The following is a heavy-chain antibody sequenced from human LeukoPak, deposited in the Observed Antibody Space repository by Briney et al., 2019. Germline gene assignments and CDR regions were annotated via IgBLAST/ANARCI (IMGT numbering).Heavy chain of an antibody. CDR3: ASLGYYYDSSGPFDY. CDR1: GGSISSSSYY. D-gene: IGHD3-22*01. J-gene: IGHJ4*02. CDR2: IYYSGST. Sequence: ETLSLTCTVSGGSISSSSYYWGWIRQPPGKGLEWIGSIYYSGSTYYNPSLKSRVTISVDTSKNQFSLKLSSVTAADTAVYYCASLGYYYDSSGPFDYWGQGTLVTVSS. V-gene: IGHV4-39*01.